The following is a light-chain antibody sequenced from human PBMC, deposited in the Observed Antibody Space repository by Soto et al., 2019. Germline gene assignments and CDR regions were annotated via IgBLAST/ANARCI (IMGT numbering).Light chain of an antibody. Sequence: DIQMTQSPSSLSASVGDRVTITCRASQSISTSLNWYQQKPGKAPKLLIYAASRLQSGVPSRLSGSGSGRDFAHTIRSLQPEDFATYYCKQRYSIPPSTFGQGTRLDIK. V-gene: IGKV1-39*01. CDR3: KQRYSIPPST. CDR1: QSISTS. J-gene: IGKJ5*01. CDR2: AAS.